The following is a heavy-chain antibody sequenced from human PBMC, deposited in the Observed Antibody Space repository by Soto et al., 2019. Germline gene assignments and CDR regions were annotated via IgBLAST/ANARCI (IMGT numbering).Heavy chain of an antibody. D-gene: IGHD5-12*01. V-gene: IGHV1-69*12. Sequence: QVQLVQSGAEVKKPGSSVTVSCKASGGTFSSYTISWVRQAPGQGLEWMGGIIPIFGTANYAQKFQGRVPITADESTSTADMELSSLRSEGTAVDYCARGNHRWLPLWYFDLWGRGTLVTVSS. CDR2: IIPIFGTA. J-gene: IGHJ2*01. CDR3: ARGNHRWLPLWYFDL. CDR1: GGTFSSYT.